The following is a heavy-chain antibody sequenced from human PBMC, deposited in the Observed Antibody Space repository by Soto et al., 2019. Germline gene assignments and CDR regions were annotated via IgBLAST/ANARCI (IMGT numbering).Heavy chain of an antibody. CDR1: GFTFSSYS. CDR3: AVGEDYGEMGYYYYYYGMDV. CDR2: ISSSSSYI. Sequence: GGSLRLSCAASGFTFSSYSMNWVRQAPGKGLEWVSSISSSSSYIYYADSVKGRFTISRDNAKNSLYLQMNSLRAEDTAVYYCAVGEDYGEMGYYYYYYGMDVWGQGTTVTVSS. D-gene: IGHD4-17*01. V-gene: IGHV3-21*01. J-gene: IGHJ6*02.